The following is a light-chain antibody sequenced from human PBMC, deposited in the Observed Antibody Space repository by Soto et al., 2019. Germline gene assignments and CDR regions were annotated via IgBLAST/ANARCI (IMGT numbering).Light chain of an antibody. CDR1: QSISSW. V-gene: IGKV1-5*01. CDR3: QQYNSYSPYT. J-gene: IGKJ2*01. CDR2: DAS. Sequence: DIQMTQSPSTLSASVGDRVTITCRASQSISSWLAWYQQKPGKAPKLLIYDASSLESGVPSRFSGSVSGTEFTLTSSSLQPDDFAAYYCQQYNSYSPYTFGQGTKLEIK.